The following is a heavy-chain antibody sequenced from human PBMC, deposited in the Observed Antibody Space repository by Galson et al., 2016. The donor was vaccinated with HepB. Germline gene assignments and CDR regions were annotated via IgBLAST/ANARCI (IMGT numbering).Heavy chain of an antibody. V-gene: IGHV1-18*01. CDR1: GYTFSTYG. D-gene: IGHD1-7*01. Sequence: SVKVSCKASGYTFSTYGISWVRQAPGQGLEWMGWISAYNGNTNFAQKFQGRVTMTTDTSTSTVRMELRSLRSDDTAVYYCARDGETITGTTSGPDWFDPWGQGTLVTVSS. CDR2: ISAYNGNT. CDR3: ARDGETITGTTSGPDWFDP. J-gene: IGHJ5*02.